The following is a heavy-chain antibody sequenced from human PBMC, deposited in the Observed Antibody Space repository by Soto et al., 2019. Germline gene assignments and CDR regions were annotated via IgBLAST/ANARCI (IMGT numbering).Heavy chain of an antibody. CDR3: ARGRIPRRGSYATLDY. D-gene: IGHD1-26*01. CDR1: GGTFSSYT. Sequence: QVQLVQSGAEVKKPGSSVKVSCKASGGTFSSYTISWVRQAPGQGLEWMGRIIPILGIANYAQKFQGRVTITADKSTSTAYMELSSLRSDDTAVYYCARGRIPRRGSYATLDYWGQGTLVTVSS. V-gene: IGHV1-69*02. J-gene: IGHJ4*02. CDR2: IIPILGIA.